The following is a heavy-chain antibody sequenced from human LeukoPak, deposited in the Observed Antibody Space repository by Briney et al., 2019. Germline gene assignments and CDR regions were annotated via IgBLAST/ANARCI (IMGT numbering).Heavy chain of an antibody. V-gene: IGHV4-34*01. CDR2: INHSGST. J-gene: IGHJ4*02. CDR3: ARGRSSGSYRPYYFDY. Sequence: PSETLSLTCAVYGGSFSGYYWSWIRQPPGKGLEWIGEINHSGSTNYNPSLKSRVTISVDTSKNQFSLKLSSVTAADTAVSYCARGRSSGSYRPYYFDYWGQGTLVTVSS. D-gene: IGHD1-26*01. CDR1: GGSFSGYY.